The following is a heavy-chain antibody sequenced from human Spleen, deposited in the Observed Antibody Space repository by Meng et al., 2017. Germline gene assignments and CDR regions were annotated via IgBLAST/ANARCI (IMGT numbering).Heavy chain of an antibody. CDR3: ATGAAAADH. J-gene: IGHJ4*02. Sequence: VQVGRARGSSAHPRVLPCPLCVASVSSFTDAWMRWVRPAPGKGLEWVGSIKSNSDGGTTDYAAHVKGRFTISRDDSKNTLYLQMNSLITEDTDVYFCATGAAAADHWGQGTLVTVSS. D-gene: IGHD6-13*01. CDR1: VSSFTDAW. CDR2: IKSNSDGGTT. V-gene: IGHV3-15*01.